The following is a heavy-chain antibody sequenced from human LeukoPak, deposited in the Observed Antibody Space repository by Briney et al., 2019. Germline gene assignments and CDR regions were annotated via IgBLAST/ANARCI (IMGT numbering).Heavy chain of an antibody. D-gene: IGHD4-23*01. CDR3: ARDYGGSSPFDY. CDR2: ISNSDNTI. Sequence: SGGSLRLSCAASGFTFSSYEMHWVRQAPGKGLEWVSYISNSDNTIYYADSVKGRFTISRDNAKNSLYLQMNSLRAEDTAVYYCARDYGGSSPFDYWGQGTLVTVSS. J-gene: IGHJ4*02. V-gene: IGHV3-48*03. CDR1: GFTFSSYE.